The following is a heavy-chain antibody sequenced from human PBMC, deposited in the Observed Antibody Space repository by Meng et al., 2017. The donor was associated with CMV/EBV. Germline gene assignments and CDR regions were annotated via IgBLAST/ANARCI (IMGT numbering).Heavy chain of an antibody. CDR1: GFTVSNNY. J-gene: IGHJ4*02. CDR3: GFSSWYKGPSGY. CDR2: IYSGGST. V-gene: IGHV3-53*01. D-gene: IGHD6-13*01. Sequence: GESLKISCAASGFTVSNNYMSWVRQAPGKGLEWVSVIYSGGSTYYADSVKGRFTISRDNAKNSLYLQMNSLRAEDTAVYYCGFSSWYKGPSGYWGQGTLVTVSS.